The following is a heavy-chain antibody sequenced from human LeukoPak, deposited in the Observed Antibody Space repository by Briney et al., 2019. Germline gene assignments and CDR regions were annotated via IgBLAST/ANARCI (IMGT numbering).Heavy chain of an antibody. J-gene: IGHJ4*02. CDR1: GGSISSYY. CDR3: AKEAENVDTAMSTDY. CDR2: IYHSGST. Sequence: PSETLSLTCTVSGGSISSYYWSWVRQPPGKGLEWIGEIYHSGSTNYNPSLKSRVTISVDKSKNQFSLKLSSVTAADTAVYYCAKEAENVDTAMSTDYWGQGTLVTVSS. V-gene: IGHV4-59*12. D-gene: IGHD5-18*01.